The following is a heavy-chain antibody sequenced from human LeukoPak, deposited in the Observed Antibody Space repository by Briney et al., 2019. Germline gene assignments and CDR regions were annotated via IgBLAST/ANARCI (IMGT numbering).Heavy chain of an antibody. V-gene: IGHV3-23*01. J-gene: IGHJ4*02. CDR3: ASRSVGAYDY. Sequence: GGSLRLSCAASGFTFSSYPMSWVRQAPGKGLGWVSAISGSGGNTYYAGSVKGRFTISRDTSKNTLYLQMNSLRAEDTAVYYCASRSVGAYDYWGQGTLVTVSS. CDR1: GFTFSSYP. CDR2: ISGSGGNT. D-gene: IGHD1-26*01.